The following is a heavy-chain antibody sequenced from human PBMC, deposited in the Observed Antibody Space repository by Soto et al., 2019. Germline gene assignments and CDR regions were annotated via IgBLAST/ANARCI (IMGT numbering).Heavy chain of an antibody. CDR3: ARGPDDSDVPRWDH. CDR2: INLRGGTT. CDR1: GYNFNQYY. D-gene: IGHD4-17*01. Sequence: QVQLVQSGPEVRKPGASVRLSCATSGYNFNQYYIHWVRQAPGQGLEWMGIINLRGGTTEYAHKFLGRVNVTGDTSTRTAYMELSSLRSEDTAVYFCARGPDDSDVPRWDHWGQGTLITVSS. J-gene: IGHJ4*02. V-gene: IGHV1-46*02.